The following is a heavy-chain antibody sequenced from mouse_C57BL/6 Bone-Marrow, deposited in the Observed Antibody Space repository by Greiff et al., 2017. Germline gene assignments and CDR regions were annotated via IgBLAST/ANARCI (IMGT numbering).Heavy chain of an antibody. V-gene: IGHV1-63*01. CDR1: GYTFTNYW. D-gene: IGHD2-1*01. J-gene: IGHJ2*01. Sequence: VQLMESGAELVRPGTSVKMSCKASGYTFTNYWIGWAKQRPGHGLEWIGDIYPGGGYTNYNEKFKGKATLTADKSSSTAYMQFSSLTSEDSAIYYCSRYALYGNHDYRGQGTTLTVSP. CDR2: IYPGGGYT. CDR3: SRYALYGNHDY.